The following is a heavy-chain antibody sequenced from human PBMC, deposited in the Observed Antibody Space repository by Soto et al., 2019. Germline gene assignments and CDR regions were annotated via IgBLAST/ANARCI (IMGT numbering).Heavy chain of an antibody. CDR1: GFSLNIYS. D-gene: IGHD3-10*01. CDR2: ISYDGDNK. V-gene: IGHV3-30-3*01. CDR3: VRDGGYYGSGSYYNYFDY. J-gene: IGHJ4*02. Sequence: PGGSLRLSCAASGFSLNIYSINWVRQAPGKGPEWVTLISYDGDNKKYAVSVEGRFTVSRDTSKNMEYLEMNSLRPDDTAVYYCVRDGGYYGSGSYYNYFDYWGQGTMVTVSS.